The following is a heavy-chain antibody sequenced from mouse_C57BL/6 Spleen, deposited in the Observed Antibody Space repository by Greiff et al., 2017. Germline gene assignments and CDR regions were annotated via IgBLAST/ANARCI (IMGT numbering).Heavy chain of an antibody. V-gene: IGHV1-64*01. J-gene: IGHJ3*01. D-gene: IGHD1-1*01. CDR3: ARRDYGSSYVQAWFAY. Sequence: VQLQQPGAELVKPGASVKLSCKASGYTFTSYWMHWVKQRPGQGLEWIGMIHPNSGSTNYNEKFKSKATLTVDKSSSTAYMQLSSLTSEDSAVYYCARRDYGSSYVQAWFAYWGQGTLVTVSA. CDR1: GYTFTSYW. CDR2: IHPNSGST.